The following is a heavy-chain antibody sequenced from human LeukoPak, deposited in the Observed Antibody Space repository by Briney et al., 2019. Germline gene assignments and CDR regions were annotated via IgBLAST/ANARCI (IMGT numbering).Heavy chain of an antibody. D-gene: IGHD3-22*01. Sequence: GGSLRLSCAASGFTFDDYGMGWVRQAPGKELEWVSGINWNGGSTGYADSVKGRFTISRDNAKNSLYLQMNSLRAEDTALYYCAREAPEYYYDSSGYYFDYWGQGTLVTVSS. CDR3: AREAPEYYYDSSGYYFDY. CDR2: INWNGGST. J-gene: IGHJ4*02. V-gene: IGHV3-20*04. CDR1: GFTFDDYG.